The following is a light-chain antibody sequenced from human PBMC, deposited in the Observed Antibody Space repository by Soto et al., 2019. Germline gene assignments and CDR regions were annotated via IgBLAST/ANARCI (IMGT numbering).Light chain of an antibody. Sequence: QSALTQPASVSGSPGQSITISCTGTSSDVGGYNYVSWYQHHPGKAPKLMIYEVSSRPSGVSNRFFGSKSGNTASLTISGLQTEDEADYVCSSYRTKSSVVFGGGTKLTVL. J-gene: IGLJ2*01. CDR3: SSYRTKSSVV. CDR1: SSDVGGYNY. V-gene: IGLV2-14*01. CDR2: EVS.